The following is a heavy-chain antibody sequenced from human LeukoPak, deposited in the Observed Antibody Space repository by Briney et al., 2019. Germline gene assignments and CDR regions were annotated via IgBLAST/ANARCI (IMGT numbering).Heavy chain of an antibody. V-gene: IGHV1-69*13. CDR2: IIPIFGTA. CDR1: GGTFSSYA. D-gene: IGHD3-3*01. Sequence: SVKVSCKASGGTFSSYAISWVRQAPGQGLEWMGGIIPIFGTANYAQKFQGRVTITADESTSTAYMELSSLRSADTAVYYCARRTPPTFWSGYYTGGYFDYWGQGTLVTVSS. CDR3: ARRTPPTFWSGYYTGGYFDY. J-gene: IGHJ4*02.